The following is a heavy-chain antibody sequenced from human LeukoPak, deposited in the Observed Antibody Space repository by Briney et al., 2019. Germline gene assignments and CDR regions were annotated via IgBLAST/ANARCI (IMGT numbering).Heavy chain of an antibody. CDR2: ISGSGGSA. V-gene: IGHV3-23*01. CDR1: GFTFSSYA. D-gene: IGHD3-22*01. J-gene: IGHJ4*02. Sequence: PGGSLRLSCAASGFTFSSYAMSWVRQAPGKGLEWVSAISGSGGSAYYADSVKGRFTISRDNSKNTLYLQMNSLRAEDTAVYYCAKYTYYYDSSGYFDYWGQGTLVTVSS. CDR3: AKYTYYYDSSGYFDY.